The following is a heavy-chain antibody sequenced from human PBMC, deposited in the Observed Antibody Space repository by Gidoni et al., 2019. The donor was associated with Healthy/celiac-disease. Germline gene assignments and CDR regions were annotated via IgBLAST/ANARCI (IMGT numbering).Heavy chain of an antibody. CDR1: GFTFDDYA. Sequence: EVQLVESGGGVVQPGGSLRLPFADSGFTFDDYAMHWVRQAPGKGLEWVSLISGDGGSTYYADSVKGRFTISRDNSKNSLYLQMNSLRTEDTALYYCAKDIGVAAEFDYWGQGTLVTVSS. D-gene: IGHD6-13*01. CDR2: ISGDGGST. J-gene: IGHJ4*02. V-gene: IGHV3-43*02. CDR3: AKDIGVAAEFDY.